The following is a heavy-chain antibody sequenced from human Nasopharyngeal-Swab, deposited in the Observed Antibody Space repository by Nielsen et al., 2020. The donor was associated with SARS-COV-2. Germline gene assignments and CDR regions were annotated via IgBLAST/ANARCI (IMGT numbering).Heavy chain of an antibody. CDR3: ARGVEVGVPYYYYGMDV. D-gene: IGHD3-3*01. CDR1: GFTFSSYS. Sequence: GESLKISCAASGFTFSSYSMNWVRQAPGKGLEWVSSISSSSSYIYYADSVKGRFTISRDNAKNSLYLQINSLRAEDTAVYYCARGVEVGVPYYYYGMDVWGQGTTVTVSS. CDR2: ISSSSSYI. V-gene: IGHV3-21*01. J-gene: IGHJ6*02.